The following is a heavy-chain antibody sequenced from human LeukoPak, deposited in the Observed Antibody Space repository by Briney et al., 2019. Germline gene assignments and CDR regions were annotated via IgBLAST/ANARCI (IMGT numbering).Heavy chain of an antibody. CDR2: IIPIFGTA. Sequence: SVKVSCKASGGTFSSYAISWVRQAPGQGLEWMGGIIPIFGTANYAQKFQGRVTITADESTSTAYMELSSLRSEDTAVYYCASFAARSRGYSYGIDYWGQGTLVTVSS. J-gene: IGHJ4*02. D-gene: IGHD5-18*01. CDR1: GGTFSSYA. V-gene: IGHV1-69*13. CDR3: ASFAARSRGYSYGIDY.